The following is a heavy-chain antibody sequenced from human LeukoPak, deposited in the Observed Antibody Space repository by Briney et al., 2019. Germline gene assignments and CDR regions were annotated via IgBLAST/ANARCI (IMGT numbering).Heavy chain of an antibody. CDR3: ARDTYPPQLIDY. V-gene: IGHV3-7*01. CDR1: GSSFSSYW. J-gene: IGHJ4*02. Sequence: PGGSLRLSRAASGSSFSSYWMSWVRQAPGKGLEWLANTNQDGSAKNYVDSVRGRFTISRDNAENSLYLQMNSLRAEDTAVYYCARDTYPPQLIDYWGQGTLVTVSS. D-gene: IGHD5-18*01. CDR2: TNQDGSAK.